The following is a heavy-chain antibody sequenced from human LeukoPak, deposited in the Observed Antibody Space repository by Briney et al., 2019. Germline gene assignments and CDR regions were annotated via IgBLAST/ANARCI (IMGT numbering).Heavy chain of an antibody. Sequence: QPGGSLRLSCAASGFTFSSYDMHWVRQPTGKALEWVSTIGTIGETFYLGSVKGRFTISRDDANNLLYLQMDSLRAGDTAVYYCASVRAHCGGDCHPDYWGQGTLVTVSS. V-gene: IGHV3-13*01. D-gene: IGHD2-21*02. CDR1: GFTFSSYD. J-gene: IGHJ4*02. CDR2: IGTIGET. CDR3: ASVRAHCGGDCHPDY.